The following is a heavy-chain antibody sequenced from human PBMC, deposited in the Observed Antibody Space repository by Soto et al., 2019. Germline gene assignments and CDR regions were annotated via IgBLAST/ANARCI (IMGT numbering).Heavy chain of an antibody. CDR1: GDSYSISTYS. V-gene: IGHV4-30-2*01. CDR3: AGMPYTSGLRFDP. CDR2: IYQSGVT. J-gene: IGHJ5*02. D-gene: IGHD6-19*01. Sequence: SETLSLTCNMSGDSYSISTYSWSWIRQPPGKALQWIGFIYQSGVTSYNPSLASRDSISLDRSNNQCSLKLKSVTAADTAVYFCAGMPYTSGLRFDPWGPGTLVTVSS.